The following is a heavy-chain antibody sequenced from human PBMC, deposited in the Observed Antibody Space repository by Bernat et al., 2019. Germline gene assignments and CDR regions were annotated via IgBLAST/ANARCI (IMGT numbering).Heavy chain of an antibody. CDR2: ISSNSNYI. J-gene: IGHJ4*02. CDR3: ARDRHDYGDKAPDY. Sequence: EVQLVESGGGLVKPGGSLRLSCAASGFTFSSYSMNWVRQAPGKGLEWVSSISSNSNYIYYADSVKGRFTISRDNAKNSLYLQVNSLRAEDTAVYYCARDRHDYGDKAPDYWGQGTLVTVSS. D-gene: IGHD4-17*01. V-gene: IGHV3-21*01. CDR1: GFTFSSYS.